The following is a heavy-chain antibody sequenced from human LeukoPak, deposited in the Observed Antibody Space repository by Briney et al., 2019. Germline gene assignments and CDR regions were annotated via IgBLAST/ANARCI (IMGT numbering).Heavy chain of an antibody. J-gene: IGHJ4*02. CDR2: VGFDGTR. Sequence: GGSLRLSCAASGFTFSSYAMSWVRQAPGKGLEWVSGVGFDGTRYYADSVKGRFTVSRDTATDTLYLQMSSLRAEDTAIFYCAKTQGYYDYWGQGTLVTVSS. D-gene: IGHD3-22*01. V-gene: IGHV3-23*01. CDR3: AKTQGYYDY. CDR1: GFTFSSYA.